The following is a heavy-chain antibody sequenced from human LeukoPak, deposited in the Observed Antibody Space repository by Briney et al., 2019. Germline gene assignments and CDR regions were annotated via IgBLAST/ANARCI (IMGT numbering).Heavy chain of an antibody. D-gene: IGHD3-22*01. CDR1: GYSFTSYW. Sequence: GESLKISCKGSGYSFTSYWIGWVRQMPRKGLEWMGIIYPGDSDTRYSPSFQGQVTISADKSISTAYLQWSSLKASDTAMYYCARHGIYYYDSSGPDYWGQGTLVTVSS. CDR3: ARHGIYYYDSSGPDY. V-gene: IGHV5-51*01. J-gene: IGHJ4*02. CDR2: IYPGDSDT.